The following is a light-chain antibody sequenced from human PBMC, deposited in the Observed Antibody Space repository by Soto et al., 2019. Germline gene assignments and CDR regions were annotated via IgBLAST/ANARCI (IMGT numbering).Light chain of an antibody. J-gene: IGKJ4*01. CDR3: QQLRSYPST. V-gene: IGKV1-33*01. CDR1: QDSSNY. Sequence: VQMTQTPSSLSPSVGDRVTITCQASQDSSNYLNWYYQKLGKAPKRLIYDASNLETGVPSTFSGSGSGTYFTFTISSLQPEDIATYYCQQLRSYPSTFGGGTKVDIK. CDR2: DAS.